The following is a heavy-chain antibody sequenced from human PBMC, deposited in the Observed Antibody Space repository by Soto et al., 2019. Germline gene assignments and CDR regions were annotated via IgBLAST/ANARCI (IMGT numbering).Heavy chain of an antibody. V-gene: IGHV5-51*01. Sequence: GESLKISCKGSGYSFTTYWIGWVRQMPGKGLECMGIIYPGDSDTRYSPSFQGQVTISADKSISTAYLQWSSLKASDTAMYYCARHERYFDWLYNGMDVWGQGTTVTVSS. CDR3: ARHERYFDWLYNGMDV. CDR1: GYSFTTYW. D-gene: IGHD3-9*01. CDR2: IYPGDSDT. J-gene: IGHJ6*02.